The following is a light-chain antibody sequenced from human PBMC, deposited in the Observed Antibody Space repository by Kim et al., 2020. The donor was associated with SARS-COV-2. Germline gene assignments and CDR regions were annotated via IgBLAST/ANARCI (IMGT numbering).Light chain of an antibody. V-gene: IGKV1-16*01. CDR3: QQYYRDPRT. Sequence: ASVGDRVTITCRARQDISSYLAWYQQKPGIAPKSLIHDASTLQSGVPSRFSGSGSGTDFTLTISSLQPEDFATYYRQQYYRDPRTFGQGTKVDIK. J-gene: IGKJ1*01. CDR1: QDISSY. CDR2: DAS.